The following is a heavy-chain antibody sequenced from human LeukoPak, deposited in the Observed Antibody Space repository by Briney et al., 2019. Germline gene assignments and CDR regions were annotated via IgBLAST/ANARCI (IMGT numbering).Heavy chain of an antibody. J-gene: IGHJ3*02. D-gene: IGHD6-13*01. CDR2: ISWNSGII. CDR1: GFTFDEYA. V-gene: IGHV3-9*01. Sequence: GGSLRLSCAASGFTFDEYAIHWVRHAPGKGLEWVSGISWNSGIIGYADSVKGRFTISRDNAKNSLYLQMNSLRAEDTALYYCAKGIAAAGSRTDAFDIWGQGTMVTVSS. CDR3: AKGIAAAGSRTDAFDI.